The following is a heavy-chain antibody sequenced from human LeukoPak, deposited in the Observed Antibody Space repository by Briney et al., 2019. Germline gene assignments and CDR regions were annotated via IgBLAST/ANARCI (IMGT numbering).Heavy chain of an antibody. Sequence: SETLSLTCAVYGGSFSGYYWSWIRQPPGKGLEWIGEINHSGSTNYNPSLKSRVTISVDTSKNQFSLKLSSVTAADTAVYYCARGWGDYVASPNGNWFDPWGQGTLVTVSS. CDR2: INHSGST. CDR3: ARGWGDYVASPNGNWFDP. D-gene: IGHD4-17*01. V-gene: IGHV4-34*01. J-gene: IGHJ5*02. CDR1: GGSFSGYY.